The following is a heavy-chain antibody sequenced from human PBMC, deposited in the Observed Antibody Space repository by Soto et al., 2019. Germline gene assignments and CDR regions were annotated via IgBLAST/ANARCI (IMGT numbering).Heavy chain of an antibody. Sequence: GGSLRLSCAASGFTFSSYSMNWVRQAPGKGLEWVSSISSSSSTIYYADSVKGRFTISRDNAKNSLYLQMNSLRDEDTAVYYCARGGIVVVVAATPGDGMDVWGQGTTVTVSS. CDR1: GFTFSSYS. CDR2: ISSSSSTI. CDR3: ARGGIVVVVAATPGDGMDV. J-gene: IGHJ6*02. D-gene: IGHD2-15*01. V-gene: IGHV3-48*02.